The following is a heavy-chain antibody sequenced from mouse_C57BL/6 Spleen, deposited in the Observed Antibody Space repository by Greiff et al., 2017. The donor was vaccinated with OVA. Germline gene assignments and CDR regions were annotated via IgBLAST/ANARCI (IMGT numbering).Heavy chain of an antibody. CDR3: AREGDGYYGGYAVCD. Sequence: QVQLQQPGTELVKPGASVKLSCKASGYTFTSYWMHWVKQRPGQGLEWIGNINPSNGGTNYNEKFNGKATLTVDKSSSTAYMQLSSLTSEDSAVYYCAREGDGYYGGYAVCDRGQGAAVTVST. V-gene: IGHV1-53*01. D-gene: IGHD2-3*01. CDR1: GYTFTSYW. CDR2: INPSNGGT. J-gene: IGHJ4*01.